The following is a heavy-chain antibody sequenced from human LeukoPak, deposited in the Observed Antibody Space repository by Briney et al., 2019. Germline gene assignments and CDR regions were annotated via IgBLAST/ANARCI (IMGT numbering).Heavy chain of an antibody. Sequence: PGRSLRLSCAASGFTFSSYAMHWVRQAPGKGLEWVAVISYDGSNKYYADSVKGRFTISRDNSKNTLYLQMSSLRAEDTAVYYCVTEGLGYCSGGRCYYGMDVWGQGTTVTVSS. D-gene: IGHD2-15*01. J-gene: IGHJ6*02. CDR1: GFTFSSYA. CDR3: VTEGLGYCSGGRCYYGMDV. V-gene: IGHV3-30*14. CDR2: ISYDGSNK.